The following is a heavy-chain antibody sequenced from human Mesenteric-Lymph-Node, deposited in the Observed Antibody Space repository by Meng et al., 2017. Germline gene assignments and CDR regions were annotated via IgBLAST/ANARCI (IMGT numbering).Heavy chain of an antibody. Sequence: GGSLRLSCAASGFTFSSYSMNWVRQAPGKGLEWVSSISSSSSYIYYADSVKGRFTISRDNAKNSLYLQMNSLRAEDTAVYYCARDDYGDYGGYYWGQGTLVTVSS. CDR3: ARDDYGDYGGYY. CDR2: ISSSSSYI. D-gene: IGHD4-17*01. CDR1: GFTFSSYS. J-gene: IGHJ4*02. V-gene: IGHV3-21*01.